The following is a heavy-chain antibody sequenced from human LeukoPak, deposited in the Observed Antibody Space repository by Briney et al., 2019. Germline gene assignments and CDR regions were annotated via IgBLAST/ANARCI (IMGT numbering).Heavy chain of an antibody. CDR1: GYTFTSYY. CDR3: ARVGPMKGYCSSTSCSDAFDI. D-gene: IGHD2-2*01. J-gene: IGHJ3*02. CDR2: INPSGGST. Sequence: ASVKVPCKASGYTFTSYYMHWVRQAPGQGLEWMGIINPSGGSTSYAQKLQGRVTMTTDTSTSTAYMELRSLRSDDTAVYYCARVGPMKGYCSSTSCSDAFDIWGQGTMVTVSS. V-gene: IGHV1-46*01.